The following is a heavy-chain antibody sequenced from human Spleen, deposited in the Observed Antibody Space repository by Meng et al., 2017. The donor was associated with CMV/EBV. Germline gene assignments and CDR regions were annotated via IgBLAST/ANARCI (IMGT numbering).Heavy chain of an antibody. CDR1: GFTFSSYA. CDR3: ARGYPNYYYGMDV. Sequence: GESLKISCAASGFTFSSYAMHWVRQALGKGLEWVAIISYDGSKKYYADSVKGRFTISRANSKNTLYLQMNSLRGGDTAVYYCARGYPNYYYGMDVWGQGTTVTVSS. V-gene: IGHV3-30-3*01. CDR2: ISYDGSKK. D-gene: IGHD2-2*02. J-gene: IGHJ6*02.